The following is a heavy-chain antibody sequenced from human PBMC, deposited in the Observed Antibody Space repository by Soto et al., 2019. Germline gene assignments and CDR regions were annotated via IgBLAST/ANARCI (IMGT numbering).Heavy chain of an antibody. Sequence: GGSLRLSCAASGFTVSNAWMSWVRQAPGKGLEWVGRIKSKTDGGTTEYDAPVKGRFTISRDDSKNTLYLQMNSLRTEDTAVYYCTRYSYGASEYWGQGTLVTVSS. CDR1: GFTVSNAW. V-gene: IGHV3-15*01. J-gene: IGHJ4*02. CDR2: IKSKTDGGTT. CDR3: TRYSYGASEY. D-gene: IGHD5-18*01.